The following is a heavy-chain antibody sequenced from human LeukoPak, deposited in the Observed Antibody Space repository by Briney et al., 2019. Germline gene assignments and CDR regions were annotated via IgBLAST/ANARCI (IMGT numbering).Heavy chain of an antibody. CDR1: GYKFTSYV. J-gene: IGHJ4*02. Sequence: ASVKVSCKAAGYKFTSYVINWVRQAPGQGLEWMGWINPDTRNPTYAQGFTGRFVFSFDTSVSTAYLQIRQLKAEDTAVYYCARSQDNYAAGSYSYWGQGTLVTVSS. V-gene: IGHV7-4-1*02. CDR2: INPDTRNP. D-gene: IGHD3-10*01. CDR3: ARSQDNYAAGSYSY.